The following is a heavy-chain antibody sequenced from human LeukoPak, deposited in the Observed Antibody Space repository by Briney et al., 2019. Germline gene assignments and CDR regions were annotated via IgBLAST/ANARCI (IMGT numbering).Heavy chain of an antibody. V-gene: IGHV3-7*01. CDR3: ARDRAGVYYYYGMDV. J-gene: IGHJ6*02. CDR1: GFSFSTSW. D-gene: IGHD2-21*01. Sequence: PGGSLRLSCGASGFSFSTSWVTWVRQPPGKGLEWVASINQGGSVRHYADSVKGRFTISRDNSKNSLSLQMSSLRAEDTAVYYCARDRAGVYYYYGMDVWGQGTTVTVSS. CDR2: INQGGSVR.